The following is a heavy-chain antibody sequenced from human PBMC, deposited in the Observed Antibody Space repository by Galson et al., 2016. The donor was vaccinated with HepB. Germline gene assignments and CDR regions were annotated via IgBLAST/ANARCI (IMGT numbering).Heavy chain of an antibody. CDR2: VSSGGDYT. D-gene: IGHD6-13*01. V-gene: IGHV3-21*06. Sequence: SLRLSCAASGFTFSRYNMNWVRLAPGKGLEWVSSVSSGGDYTDYADSVKGRFTISRDNAKNSLYLQMKSLRVEDTAFYYCARRGYSSSEYYFDYWGQGTLVTVSS. J-gene: IGHJ4*02. CDR3: ARRGYSSSEYYFDY. CDR1: GFTFSRYN.